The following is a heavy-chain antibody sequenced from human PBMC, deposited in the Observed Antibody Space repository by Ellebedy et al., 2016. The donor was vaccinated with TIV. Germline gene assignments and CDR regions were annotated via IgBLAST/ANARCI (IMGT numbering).Heavy chain of an antibody. CDR2: ISTSNGDT. D-gene: IGHD4-17*01. CDR3: ARDTGNDFDY. J-gene: IGHJ4*02. CDR1: GYTITAYA. V-gene: IGHV1-3*04. Sequence: AASVKVSCKASGYTITAYAMHWARQAPGQRLEWMGWISTSNGDTKYSQKFQGRVTISRDTSASTAYMEVSSLRSEDTAVYYCARDTGNDFDYWGQGTLVTVSS.